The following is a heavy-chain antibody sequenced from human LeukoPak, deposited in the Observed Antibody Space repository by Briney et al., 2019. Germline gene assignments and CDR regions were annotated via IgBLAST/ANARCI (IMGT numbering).Heavy chain of an antibody. CDR3: AREVLDPYNWNDAYYFDY. CDR2: ISSSSSYI. CDR1: GFTFSSYS. J-gene: IGHJ4*02. V-gene: IGHV3-21*01. D-gene: IGHD1-20*01. Sequence: GGSLRLSCAASGFTFSSYSMNWVRQAPGKGLEWVSSISSSSSYIYYADSVKGRFTISRDNAKNSLYLQMNSLRAEDTAVYYCAREVLDPYNWNDAYYFDYWGQGTLVTVSS.